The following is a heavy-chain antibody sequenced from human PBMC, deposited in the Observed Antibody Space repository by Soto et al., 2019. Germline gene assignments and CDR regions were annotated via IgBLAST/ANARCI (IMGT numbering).Heavy chain of an antibody. CDR2: SSSSGTTI. D-gene: IGHD5-12*01. CDR1: GFTFSIYE. CDR3: ARATGYTLDY. Sequence: GGSLRLFCAASGFTFSIYEMNWIRQAPGKGLEWVSYSSSSGTTIFYADSVKGRFTISRDNAKNSLFLQMNSLRGEDTAFYYCARATGYTLDYWGQGXLVTVYS. J-gene: IGHJ4*02. V-gene: IGHV3-48*03.